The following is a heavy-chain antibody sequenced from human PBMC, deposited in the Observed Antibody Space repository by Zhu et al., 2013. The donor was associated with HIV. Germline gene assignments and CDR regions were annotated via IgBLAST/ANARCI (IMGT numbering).Heavy chain of an antibody. CDR1: GYTFTNDY. D-gene: IGHD4-17*01. Sequence: QVQLVQSGAEVKKPGASVKVSCKASGYTFTNDYLHWVRQAPGQGLEWIGIINPTGDTTSYAQKFQGRVTMIRDASTSTVYMELSSLRSEDTAVYYCASITVTSYYWGQGTLITVSS. V-gene: IGHV1-46*01. CDR3: ASITVTSYY. J-gene: IGHJ4*02. CDR2: INPTGDTT.